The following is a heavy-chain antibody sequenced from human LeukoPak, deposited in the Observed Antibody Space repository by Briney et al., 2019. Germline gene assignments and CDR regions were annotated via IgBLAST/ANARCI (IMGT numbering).Heavy chain of an antibody. CDR1: GFTFGSHA. Sequence: PGGSLRLSCEASGFTFGSHAMYWVRQAPGKGLEWVAGIFGSGGSPHYADSVKGRFTISRDNAKNSLYLQMNSLRTEDTAVYYCAREIAAAAPGYYYGMDVWGQGTTVTVSS. CDR3: AREIAAAAPGYYYGMDV. J-gene: IGHJ6*02. D-gene: IGHD6-13*01. V-gene: IGHV3-23*01. CDR2: IFGSGGSP.